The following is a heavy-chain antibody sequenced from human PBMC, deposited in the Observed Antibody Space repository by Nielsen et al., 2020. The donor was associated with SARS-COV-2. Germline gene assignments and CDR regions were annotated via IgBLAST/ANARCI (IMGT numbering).Heavy chain of an antibody. CDR3: ARGKIQLWSHWYFDL. J-gene: IGHJ2*01. Sequence: ASVKVSCKASGYTFTGYYMHWVRQAPGQGLEWMGRIDPNSGGTNYAQKFQGRVTMTRGTSISTAYMELSRLRSDDTAVYYCARGKIQLWSHWYFDLWGRGTLVTVSS. D-gene: IGHD5-18*01. V-gene: IGHV1-2*06. CDR2: IDPNSGGT. CDR1: GYTFTGYY.